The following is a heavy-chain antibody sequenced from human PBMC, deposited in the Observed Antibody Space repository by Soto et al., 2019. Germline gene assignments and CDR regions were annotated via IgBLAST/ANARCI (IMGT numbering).Heavy chain of an antibody. J-gene: IGHJ5*02. D-gene: IGHD5-18*01. CDR2: INHSGST. CDR3: ARARTSVRYSYGSSWFDP. V-gene: IGHV4-34*01. CDR1: GGSFSSYY. Sequence: QVQLQQWGAGLLKPSETLSLTCAVYGGSFSSYYWSWIRQPPGKGLEWIGEINHSGSTNYNPSLKNRVTISVDTSKNQFSLKLSSVTAADTAVYYCARARTSVRYSYGSSWFDPWGQGTLVTVSS.